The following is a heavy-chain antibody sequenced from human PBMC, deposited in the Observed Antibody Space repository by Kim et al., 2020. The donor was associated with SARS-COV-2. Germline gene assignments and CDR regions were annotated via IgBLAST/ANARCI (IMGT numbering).Heavy chain of an antibody. D-gene: IGHD5-18*01. V-gene: IGHV3-73*01. CDR2: T. CDR3: TKGYSYGDFDS. Sequence: TTYAATVKGEFTISRDESKNTAYLQMNSLKSEDTAVYYCTKGYSYGDFDSWGQGTLVTVSS. J-gene: IGHJ4*02.